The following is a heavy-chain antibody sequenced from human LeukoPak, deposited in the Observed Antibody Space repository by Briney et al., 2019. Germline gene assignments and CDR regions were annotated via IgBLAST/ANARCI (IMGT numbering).Heavy chain of an antibody. V-gene: IGHV1-24*01. Sequence: GASVKVSCKVSGYTLTELSMHWVRQAPGKGLEWMGGFDPEDGETIYAQKFQGRVTMTEDTSTDTAYMELSSLRFEDTAVYYCATDMEVVQAPIHPEFAYGGQETLVTV. D-gene: IGHD2-2*01. J-gene: IGHJ4*02. CDR2: FDPEDGET. CDR1: GYTLTELS. CDR3: ATDMEVVQAPIHPEFAY.